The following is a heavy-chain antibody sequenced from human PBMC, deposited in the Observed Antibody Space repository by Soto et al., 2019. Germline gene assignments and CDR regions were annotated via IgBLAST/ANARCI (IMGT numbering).Heavy chain of an antibody. CDR1: GGTFSRYT. D-gene: IGHD3-16*01. Sequence: QVQLVQSGAEVKTPGSSVRVSCKASGGTFSRYTLNWVRQAPGQGLEWMGGIIPRFGTRNYAPTLQDRVTIIADKSTNTAYRELNSLMSEETAVYYCARGRGIYNRARSELDQWAKGTLVTVSS. J-gene: IGHJ4*02. V-gene: IGHV1-69*06. CDR3: ARGRGIYNRARSELDQ. CDR2: IIPRFGTR.